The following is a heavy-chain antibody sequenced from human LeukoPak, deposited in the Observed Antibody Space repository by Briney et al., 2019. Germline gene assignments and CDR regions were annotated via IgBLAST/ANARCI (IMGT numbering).Heavy chain of an antibody. Sequence: PGGSLRLSCAASGFSFSSYWMHWVRQTPEKGLAWVSRISTEGTTTNHADSVKGRFTISRDDAKNTLYLQMNSLRPEDTALYYCARGGLEPFDIWGQRTMVTVSS. CDR1: GFSFSSYW. D-gene: IGHD1-1*01. CDR2: ISTEGTTT. V-gene: IGHV3-74*01. CDR3: ARGGLEPFDI. J-gene: IGHJ3*02.